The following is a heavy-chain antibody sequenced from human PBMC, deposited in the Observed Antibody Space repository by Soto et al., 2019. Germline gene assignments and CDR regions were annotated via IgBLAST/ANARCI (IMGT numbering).Heavy chain of an antibody. D-gene: IGHD3-10*01. J-gene: IGHJ6*02. CDR1: GGSLSGYY. V-gene: IGHV4-34*01. Sequence: SENLYLTCAVYGGSLSGYYWSWIRQPPGKGLEWIGEINHSGSTNYNPSLKSRVTISVDTSKNQFSLKLSSVTAADTAVYYCAREPGEIGELWDYYYGMDVWGQGTTVT. CDR3: AREPGEIGELWDYYYGMDV. CDR2: INHSGST.